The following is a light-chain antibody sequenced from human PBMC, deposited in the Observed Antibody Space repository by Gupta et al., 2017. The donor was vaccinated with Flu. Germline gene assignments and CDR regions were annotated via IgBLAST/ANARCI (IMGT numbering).Light chain of an antibody. V-gene: IGKV3-20*01. J-gene: IGKJ2*01. CDR3: QQFRSSPYT. Sequence: PRLLIYGASNRATGIPDRFSGSGSGTDFTLTISRLEPEDFAVYYCQQFRSSPYTFGQGSKLEIK. CDR2: GAS.